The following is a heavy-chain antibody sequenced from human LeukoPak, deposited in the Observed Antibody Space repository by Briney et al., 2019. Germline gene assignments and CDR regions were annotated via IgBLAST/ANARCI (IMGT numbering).Heavy chain of an antibody. V-gene: IGHV3-33*08. CDR1: GFTFSSYG. Sequence: PGGSLRLSCAASGFTFSSYGMHWVRQAPGKGLEWVAVIWYDGSNKYYADSVKGRFTISRDNSKNTLYLQMNSLRAEDTAVYYCANHRGWFQNNAFDYWGQGTLVTVSS. CDR3: ANHRGWFQNNAFDY. CDR2: IWYDGSNK. D-gene: IGHD6-19*01. J-gene: IGHJ4*02.